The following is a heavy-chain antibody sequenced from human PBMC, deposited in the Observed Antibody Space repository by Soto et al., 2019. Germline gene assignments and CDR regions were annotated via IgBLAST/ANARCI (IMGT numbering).Heavy chain of an antibody. CDR1: GYTFTSYG. J-gene: IGHJ6*02. CDR3: ARGIEGWYQGRYYYGMDV. D-gene: IGHD6-19*01. CDR2: INAYNGNT. V-gene: IGHV1-18*01. Sequence: ASVKVSCKASGYTFTSYGISWVRQAPGQGLEWMGWINAYNGNTNYAQKLQGRVTMTRDTSISTAYMELSRLRSDDTAVYYCARGIEGWYQGRYYYGMDVWGQGTTVTVS.